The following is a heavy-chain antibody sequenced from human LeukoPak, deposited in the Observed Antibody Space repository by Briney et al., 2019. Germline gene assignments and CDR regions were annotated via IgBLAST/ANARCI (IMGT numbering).Heavy chain of an antibody. CDR2: ISSSGSTI. J-gene: IGHJ4*02. CDR1: GFTFSYYY. V-gene: IGHV3-11*01. D-gene: IGHD3-22*01. CDR3: ARDLFDYYDSSGYFDY. Sequence: GGSLRLSCAASGFTFSYYYMSWIRQAPGKGLEWVSYISSSGSTIYYADSVKGRFTISRDNAKNSLYLQMNSLRAEDTAVYYCARDLFDYYDSSGYFDYWGQGTLVTVSS.